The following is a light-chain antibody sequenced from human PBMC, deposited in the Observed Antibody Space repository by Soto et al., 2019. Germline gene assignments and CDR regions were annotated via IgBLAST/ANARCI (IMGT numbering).Light chain of an antibody. CDR2: DAS. J-gene: IGKJ2*01. Sequence: DIQMTQSPSTLSASVGDRVTITCRASQSISSWLAWYQQKPGKAPKLLIYDASSLESGVPSRFSGSGSGTEFTLTISSLPPDDFATYYCQQYNSYKTFGQGNKLEIK. CDR3: QQYNSYKT. V-gene: IGKV1-5*01. CDR1: QSISSW.